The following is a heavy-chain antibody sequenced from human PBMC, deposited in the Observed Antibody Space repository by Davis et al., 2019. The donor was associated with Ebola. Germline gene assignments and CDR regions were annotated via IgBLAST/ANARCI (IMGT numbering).Heavy chain of an antibody. D-gene: IGHD5/OR15-5a*01. Sequence: GGSLRLSCAASGFTFSSYWMSWVRQAPGKGLEWVANIKQDGSEKYYVDSVKGRFTISRDNSKNTLYLQMNSLRAEDTTVYYCARDLRAIGMDVWGQGTTVTVSS. CDR2: IKQDGSEK. CDR3: ARDLRAIGMDV. J-gene: IGHJ6*02. V-gene: IGHV3-7*01. CDR1: GFTFSSYW.